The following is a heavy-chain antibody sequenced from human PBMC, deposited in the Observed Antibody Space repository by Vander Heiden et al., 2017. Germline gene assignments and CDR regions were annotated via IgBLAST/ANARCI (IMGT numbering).Heavy chain of an antibody. D-gene: IGHD2-15*01. CDR3: AIVRDSGVVVAAFDY. J-gene: IGHJ4*01. V-gene: IGHV3-21*01. CDR2: ISSSSSYI. CDR1: GFTFRCYS. Sequence: EVQLVESGGGLVMPGGSLRLSCAASGFTFRCYSMNWVRQAPGKGLEGVSAISSSSSYIYYADSVKGRFTISRDNAKNSLYMQMNRLRAEDTAVYYCAIVRDSGVVVAAFDYWGHGTMVTVYS.